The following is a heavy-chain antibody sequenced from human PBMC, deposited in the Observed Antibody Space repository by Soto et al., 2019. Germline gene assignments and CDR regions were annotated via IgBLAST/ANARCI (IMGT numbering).Heavy chain of an antibody. CDR2: ITPNSGGT. J-gene: IGHJ6*02. D-gene: IGHD6-19*01. V-gene: IGHV1-2*04. CDR1: GNTFTGYY. CDR3: VREGIPVATTDYYHYGMDV. Sequence: GASVKVSCKASGNTFTGYYIHWVRQSPGQGLEWMGRITPNSGGTKYAQKFQGWVTMSRDTSISTAYLELRRLRSDDTVVYYCVREGIPVATTDYYHYGMDVWGQGTTVTVSS.